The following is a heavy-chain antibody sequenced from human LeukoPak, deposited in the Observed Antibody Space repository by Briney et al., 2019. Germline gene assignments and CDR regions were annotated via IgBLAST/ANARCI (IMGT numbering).Heavy chain of an antibody. CDR1: GGSISSYY. Sequence: PSETLSLTCTVSGGSISSYYWSWIRQPAGKGLEWIGRIYTSGSTNYNPSLKSRVTISVDTSKNQFSLKLSSVTAADTAVYYCARRPSSTSYRWFDPWGQGTLVTVSS. CDR3: ARRPSSTSYRWFDP. CDR2: IYTSGST. V-gene: IGHV4-4*07. D-gene: IGHD2-2*01. J-gene: IGHJ5*02.